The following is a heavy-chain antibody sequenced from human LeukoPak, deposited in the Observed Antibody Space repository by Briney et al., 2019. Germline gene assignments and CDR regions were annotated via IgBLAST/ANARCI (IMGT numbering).Heavy chain of an antibody. Sequence: PSETLSLTCAVYGGSFSGYYWSWIRQPPGKGLEWIGEINHSGSTNYNPSLKSRVTISVDTSKNQFSLKLSSVTAADTAVYYCARGDYYDSSGYYYYYYMDVWGKGTTVTVSS. CDR3: ARGDYYDSSGYYYYYYMDV. D-gene: IGHD3-22*01. J-gene: IGHJ6*03. CDR1: GGSFSGYY. CDR2: INHSGST. V-gene: IGHV4-34*01.